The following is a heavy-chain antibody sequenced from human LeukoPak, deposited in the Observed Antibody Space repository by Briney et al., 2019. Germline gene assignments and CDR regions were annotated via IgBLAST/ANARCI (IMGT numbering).Heavy chain of an antibody. D-gene: IGHD6-13*01. CDR3: ARGLKEWYSSSWYMDY. Sequence: SETLSLTCTVSGGSISSSSYYWGWIRQPPGKGLEWIGSIYYSGSTYYNPSLKSRVTISVDTSKNQFSLKLSSVTAADTAVYYCARGLKEWYSSSWYMDYWGQGTLVTVSS. CDR2: IYYSGST. CDR1: GGSISSSSYY. J-gene: IGHJ4*02. V-gene: IGHV4-39*07.